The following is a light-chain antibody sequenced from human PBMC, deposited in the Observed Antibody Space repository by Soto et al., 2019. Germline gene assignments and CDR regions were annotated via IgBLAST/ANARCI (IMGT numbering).Light chain of an antibody. CDR3: SSFTSSITYV. Sequence: QSALTQSASVSGSPGRSITIACTGTSSDVGGYNPGSWYRQDPGKAPKLIISDVTYRPSGVSNRFSGPKPGNTASLTISGLQSEDEADYHCSSFTSSITYVFGTGTKVTVL. J-gene: IGLJ1*01. V-gene: IGLV2-14*01. CDR2: DVT. CDR1: SSDVGGYNP.